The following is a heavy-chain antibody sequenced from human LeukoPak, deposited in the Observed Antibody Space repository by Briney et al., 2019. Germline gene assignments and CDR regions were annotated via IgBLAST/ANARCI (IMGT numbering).Heavy chain of an antibody. D-gene: IGHD3-10*01. J-gene: IGHJ6*03. CDR3: ARGMYYYGSGSYYKSESGYYYYYYMDV. CDR1: GYTFTSYG. V-gene: IGHV1-69*13. CDR2: IIPIFGTA. Sequence: SVKVSCKASGYTFTSYGISWVRQAPGQGLEWMGGIIPIFGTANYAQKFQGRVTITADESTSTAYMELSSLRSEDTAVYYCARGMYYYGSGSYYKSESGYYYYYYMDVWGKGTTVTISS.